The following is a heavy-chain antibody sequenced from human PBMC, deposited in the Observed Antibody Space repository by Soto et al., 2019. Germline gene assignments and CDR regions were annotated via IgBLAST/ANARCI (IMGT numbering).Heavy chain of an antibody. Sequence: PGGSLRLSCAASGFTFSSYAMSWVRQAPGKGLEWVSAISGSGGSTYYGDSVKGRFTISRDNSKNTLYLQMNSLRAEDTAVYYCAKNPNFGITPYYFDYWGQGILVTVSS. V-gene: IGHV3-23*01. CDR2: ISGSGGST. D-gene: IGHD3-10*01. CDR1: GFTFSSYA. J-gene: IGHJ4*02. CDR3: AKNPNFGITPYYFDY.